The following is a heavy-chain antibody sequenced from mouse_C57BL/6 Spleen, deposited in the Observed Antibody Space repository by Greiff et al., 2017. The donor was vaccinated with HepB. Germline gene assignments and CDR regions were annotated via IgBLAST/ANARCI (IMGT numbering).Heavy chain of an antibody. CDR1: GYTFTSYW. Sequence: QVQLQQPGAELVKPGASVKMSCKASGYTFTSYWITWVKQRPGQGLEWIGEIYPGSGSTNYNEKFKSKATLTVDTSSSTADMQLSSLTSEDSAVYYCARGGVTTGYAMDYWGQGTSVTVSS. D-gene: IGHD2-2*01. V-gene: IGHV1-55*01. J-gene: IGHJ4*01. CDR3: ARGGVTTGYAMDY. CDR2: IYPGSGST.